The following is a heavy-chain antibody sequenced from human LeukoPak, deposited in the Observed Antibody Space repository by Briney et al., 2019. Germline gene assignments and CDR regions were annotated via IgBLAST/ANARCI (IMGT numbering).Heavy chain of an antibody. V-gene: IGHV4-30-2*01. D-gene: IGHD6-13*01. J-gene: IGHJ4*02. CDR1: GGSISSGGYY. CDR3: ARGHSNTWYPSGLHFDH. Sequence: SETLSLTCTVSGGSISSGGYYWSWIRQPPGKGLEWIGYIYHSGSTYYNPSLKSRVTISVDRSKNQFSLKLNSVTAADTAVYYCARGHSNTWYPSGLHFDHWGQGTLVSVSS. CDR2: IYHSGST.